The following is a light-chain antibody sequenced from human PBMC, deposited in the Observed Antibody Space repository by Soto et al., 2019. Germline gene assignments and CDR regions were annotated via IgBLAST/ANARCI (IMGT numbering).Light chain of an antibody. CDR1: SSDVGGYNY. CDR3: SSYTSSSTVV. V-gene: IGLV2-14*01. Sequence: QSALTQPASVSGSPGQSITISCTGTSSDVGGYNYVSWYQQHPGKAPKLMICDVSNRPSGVSNRFSGSKSGNTASLTISGLQAEHEADYYCSSYTSSSTVVFGGGTKVTVL. J-gene: IGLJ2*01. CDR2: DVS.